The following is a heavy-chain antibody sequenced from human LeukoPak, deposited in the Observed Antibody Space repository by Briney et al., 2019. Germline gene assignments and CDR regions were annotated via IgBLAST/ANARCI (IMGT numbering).Heavy chain of an antibody. CDR1: GGSISSYY. Sequence: LSLTCTVSGGSISSYYWSWIRQAPGKGLEWVSYISSSGNTTKNADSVKGRFTITRDNAKNSLYLQMNSLRAEDTAVYYCARDGGSAWFLDYWGQGTLVIVSS. CDR2: ISSSGNTT. V-gene: IGHV3-11*04. D-gene: IGHD6-19*01. CDR3: ARDGGSAWFLDY. J-gene: IGHJ4*02.